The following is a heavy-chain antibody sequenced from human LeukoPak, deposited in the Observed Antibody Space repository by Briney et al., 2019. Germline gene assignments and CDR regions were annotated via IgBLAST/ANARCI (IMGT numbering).Heavy chain of an antibody. CDR2: INPSGGST. D-gene: IGHD2-15*01. Sequence: ASVKVSCKASGYTFTSYYMHWVRQAPGQGLEWMGIINPSGGSTSYAQKFQGRVTMTRDTSTSTVYMELSSLRSEDTAVYYCARRSASCSGGSCYPDAFDIWGQRTMVTVSS. J-gene: IGHJ3*02. V-gene: IGHV1-46*03. CDR3: ARRSASCSGGSCYPDAFDI. CDR1: GYTFTSYY.